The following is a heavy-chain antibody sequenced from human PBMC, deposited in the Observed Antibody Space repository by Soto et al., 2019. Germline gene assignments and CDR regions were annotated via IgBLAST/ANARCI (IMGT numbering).Heavy chain of an antibody. V-gene: IGHV4-4*02. D-gene: IGHD3-22*01. CDR2: IYQSGST. CDR1: GGSISSTYW. Sequence: QVQLQESGPGLVKPSGTLSLTCAVSGGSISSTYWWTWVRQPPGKGLEWIGEIYQSGSTNYNPSLTSRVTVSVDKSTNQFSLNLSSVTAADTAVYYCARTNYYDSSGYLDYWGQGTLVTVSS. CDR3: ARTNYYDSSGYLDY. J-gene: IGHJ4*02.